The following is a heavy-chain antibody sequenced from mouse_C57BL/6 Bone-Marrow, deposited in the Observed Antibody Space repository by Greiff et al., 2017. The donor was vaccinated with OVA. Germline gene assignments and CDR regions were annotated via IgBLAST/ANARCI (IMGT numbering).Heavy chain of an antibody. Sequence: EVQLVESGGGLVQPGGSLSLSCAASGFTFTDYYMSWVRQPPGKALEWLGFIRIKANGYTTEYSASVKGRFTISRDNSQSILYLQMNALRAEDSATYYCARITTVVPYFDYWGQGTTLTVSS. CDR1: GFTFTDYY. CDR3: ARITTVVPYFDY. J-gene: IGHJ2*01. V-gene: IGHV7-3*01. D-gene: IGHD1-1*01. CDR2: IRIKANGYTT.